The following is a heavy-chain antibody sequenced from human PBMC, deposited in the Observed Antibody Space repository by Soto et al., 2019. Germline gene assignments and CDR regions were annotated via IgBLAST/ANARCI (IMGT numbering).Heavy chain of an antibody. CDR3: AGGRIVVVGSRAYYGMDV. V-gene: IGHV1-46*01. CDR2: INPSGDTT. D-gene: IGHD3-22*01. CDR1: GDTFSSNY. J-gene: IGHJ6*02. Sequence: QVQLVQSGAEVKKPGASVKLSCKASGDTFSSNYMHWVRQAPGQGLEWVGIINPSGDTTSYAQQFQGRVILTRDSSTNTLYMELSSLRPEDTAVYYCAGGRIVVVGSRAYYGMDVWGQGTTVTVSS.